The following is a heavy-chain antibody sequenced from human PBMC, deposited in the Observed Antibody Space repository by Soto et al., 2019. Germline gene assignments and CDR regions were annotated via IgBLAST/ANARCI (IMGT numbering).Heavy chain of an antibody. D-gene: IGHD3-16*01. Sequence: QVQLVESGGGVVQPGRSLRLSCAASGFTISNYGMHWVRQAPGKGLEGVALIWHDGSKKDYADSVKGRFTISRDNSQNTLYLQMNSLRAEDTAVYYCATEDLSAAVFGFDIWGQGTMVTVSS. CDR2: IWHDGSKK. V-gene: IGHV3-33*01. J-gene: IGHJ3*02. CDR3: ATEDLSAAVFGFDI. CDR1: GFTISNYG.